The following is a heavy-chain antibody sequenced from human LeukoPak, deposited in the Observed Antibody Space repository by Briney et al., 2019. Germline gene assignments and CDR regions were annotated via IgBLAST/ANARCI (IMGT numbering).Heavy chain of an antibody. J-gene: IGHJ6*02. CDR3: AKEGRRYYYDSSGYSPQLYYYYYGMDV. CDR1: GFTFSSYG. Sequence: GGSLRLSCAASGFTFSSYGVHWVRQAPGKGLEWVAVISYDGSNKYYADSVKGRFTISRDNSKNTLYLQMNSLRAEDTAVYYCAKEGRRYYYDSSGYSPQLYYYYYGMDVWGQGTTVTVSS. D-gene: IGHD3-22*01. CDR2: ISYDGSNK. V-gene: IGHV3-30*18.